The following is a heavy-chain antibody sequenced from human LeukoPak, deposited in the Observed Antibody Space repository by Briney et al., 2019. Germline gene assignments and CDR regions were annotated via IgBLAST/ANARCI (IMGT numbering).Heavy chain of an antibody. J-gene: IGHJ4*02. CDR1: GHTFTSYG. D-gene: IGHD6-13*01. V-gene: IGHV1-18*01. CDR3: ARTLNSSSWRAPFDY. Sequence: GASVKVSCKASGHTFTSYGISWVRQAPGQGLEWMGWISAYNGNTNYAQKLQGRVTMTTDTSTSTAYMELRSLRSDDTAVYYCARTLNSSSWRAPFDYWGQGTLVTVSS. CDR2: ISAYNGNT.